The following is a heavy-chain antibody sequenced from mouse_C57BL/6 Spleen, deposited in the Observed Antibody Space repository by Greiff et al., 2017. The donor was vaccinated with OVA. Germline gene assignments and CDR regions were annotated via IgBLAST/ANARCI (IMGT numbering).Heavy chain of an antibody. CDR2: IDPETGGT. J-gene: IGHJ4*01. Sequence: VKLQQSGAELVRPGASVTLSCKASGYTFTDYEMHWVKQTPVHGLEWIGAIDPETGGTAYNQKFKGKAILTADKSSSTAYMELRSLTSEDSAVYYCTRDAMDYWGQGTSVTVSS. V-gene: IGHV1-15*01. CDR1: GYTFTDYE. CDR3: TRDAMDY.